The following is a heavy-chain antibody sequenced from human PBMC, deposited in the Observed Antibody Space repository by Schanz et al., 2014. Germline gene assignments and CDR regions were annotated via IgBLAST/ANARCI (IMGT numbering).Heavy chain of an antibody. CDR1: GFTFSDYY. Sequence: VQLVESGGGLVQPRGSLRLSCAASGFTFSDYYMSWIRQAPGKGLEWVSHISGSSIHKNYADSVKGRFTISRDNAKNLLYLQMNSLRAEDTALYYCARDSGSSSWYPSDYWGQGTLVTVSS. J-gene: IGHJ4*02. D-gene: IGHD6-13*01. CDR3: ARDSGSSSWYPSDY. CDR2: ISGSSIHK. V-gene: IGHV3-11*05.